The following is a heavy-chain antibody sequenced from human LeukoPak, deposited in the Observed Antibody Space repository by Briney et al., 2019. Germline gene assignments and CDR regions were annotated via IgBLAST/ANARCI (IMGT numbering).Heavy chain of an antibody. CDR3: ARGAPPTRKGAGRFDY. CDR2: INPSGGST. Sequence: ASGKVSDKAFGYRLTNYYVQWVGQAPGQGGEGRGEINPSGGSTSYAQNFHGRIPVTRHPYTTPVYMDLSSLRSEDTATYYCARGAPPTRKGAGRFDYWGQGSLLTVAS. V-gene: IGHV1-46*01. J-gene: IGHJ4*02. CDR1: GYRLTNYY. D-gene: IGHD6-19*01.